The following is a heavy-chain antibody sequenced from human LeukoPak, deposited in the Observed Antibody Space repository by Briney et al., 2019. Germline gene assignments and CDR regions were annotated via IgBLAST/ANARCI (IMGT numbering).Heavy chain of an antibody. CDR3: ARGRRVVAATGGLVY. D-gene: IGHD2-15*01. J-gene: IGHJ4*02. CDR1: GGSISSSSYY. Sequence: PSETLSLTCTVSGGSISSSSYYWGWIRQPPGKGLEWIGSIYYSGSTYYNPSLKSRVTISVDTSKNQFSLKLSSVTAADTAVYYCARGRRVVAATGGLVYWGQGTLVTVSS. CDR2: IYYSGST. V-gene: IGHV4-39*01.